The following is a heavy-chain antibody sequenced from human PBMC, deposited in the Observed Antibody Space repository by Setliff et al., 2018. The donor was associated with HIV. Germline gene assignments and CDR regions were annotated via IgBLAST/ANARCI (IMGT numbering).Heavy chain of an antibody. CDR2: IYSGGST. J-gene: IGHJ4*02. CDR1: GFTVSSNY. D-gene: IGHD6-19*01. CDR3: ARLSAVTTIDY. Sequence: GGSLRLSCAASGFTVSSNYMSWVRQAPGKGLEWVSVIYSGGSTHYADSVKGRFTISRDNAKNSLYLQMNSLRAEDTAVYYCARLSAVTTIDYWGQGTLVTVSS. V-gene: IGHV3-53*01.